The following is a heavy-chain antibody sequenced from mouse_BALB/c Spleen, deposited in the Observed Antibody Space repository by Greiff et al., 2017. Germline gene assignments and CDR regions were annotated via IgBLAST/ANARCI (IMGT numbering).Heavy chain of an antibody. J-gene: IGHJ2*01. CDR1: GYTFTSYT. Sequence: VQLQQSAAELARPGASVTMSCKASGYTFTSYTMHWVKQRPGQGLEWIGYINPSSGYTEYNQKFRDKTTLTADKSSSTAYMQLSSLTSEDSAVYYCARNYYGSSPWDYWGQGTTLTVSA. V-gene: IGHV1-4*02. D-gene: IGHD1-1*01. CDR2: INPSSGYT. CDR3: ARNYYGSSPWDY.